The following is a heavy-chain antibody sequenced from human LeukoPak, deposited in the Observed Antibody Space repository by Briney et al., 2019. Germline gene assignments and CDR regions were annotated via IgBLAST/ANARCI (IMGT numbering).Heavy chain of an antibody. V-gene: IGHV4-31*03. D-gene: IGHD2-15*01. Sequence: SETLSLTCTVSGGSISSGGYYWSWIRQHPGKGLEWIGYIYYSGSTYYNPSLKSRVTISVDTSKNQFSLKLSSVTAADTAVYYCARVNRWRGYCSGGSCYDMDVWGQGTTVTVSS. CDR2: IYYSGST. CDR1: GGSISSGGYY. CDR3: ARVNRWRGYCSGGSCYDMDV. J-gene: IGHJ6*02.